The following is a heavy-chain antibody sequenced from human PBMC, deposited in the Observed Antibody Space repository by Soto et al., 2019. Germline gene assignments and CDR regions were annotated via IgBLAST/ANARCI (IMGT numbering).Heavy chain of an antibody. J-gene: IGHJ4*02. Sequence: GASVKVSCKASGYRFTTYYLHWVRQAPGQGLEWMGMINPNGGATTYVQKFQGRVTMTTDTSTGTVYMELSSLRFDDTAIYYCARGISGTYTALDFWGQGALVTVSS. CDR2: INPNGGAT. CDR1: GYRFTTYY. V-gene: IGHV1-46*01. D-gene: IGHD1-26*01. CDR3: ARGISGTYTALDF.